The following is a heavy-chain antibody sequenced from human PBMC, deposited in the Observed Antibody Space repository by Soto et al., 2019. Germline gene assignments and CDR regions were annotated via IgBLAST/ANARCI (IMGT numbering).Heavy chain of an antibody. CDR2: IIPIFGTA. Sequence: ASVKVSCKASGGTFSSYAISWVQQAPGQGLEWMGGIIPIFGTANYAQKFQGRVTITADESTSTAYMELSSLRSEDTAVYYCARRGYSSSWYVSGGYQHGMDVWGQGTTVTVSS. J-gene: IGHJ6*02. V-gene: IGHV1-69*13. D-gene: IGHD6-13*01. CDR3: ARRGYSSSWYVSGGYQHGMDV. CDR1: GGTFSSYA.